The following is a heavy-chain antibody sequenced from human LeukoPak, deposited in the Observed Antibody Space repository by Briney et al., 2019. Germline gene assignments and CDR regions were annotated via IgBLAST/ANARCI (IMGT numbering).Heavy chain of an antibody. J-gene: IGHJ6*02. CDR3: ARNNDMDV. V-gene: IGHV3-53*01. D-gene: IGHD1/OR15-1a*01. CDR2: IYSGGGT. Sequence: GGSLRLSCAASGFTVSSNYMSWVRQAPGKGLEWVSVIYSGGGTYYADSVKGRFTISRDTAKNSLYLQMNNLRAEDTALYYCARNNDMDVWGQGTTVIVSS. CDR1: GFTVSSNY.